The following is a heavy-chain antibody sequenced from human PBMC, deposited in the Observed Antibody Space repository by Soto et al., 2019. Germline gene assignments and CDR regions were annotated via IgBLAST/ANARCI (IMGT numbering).Heavy chain of an antibody. CDR3: ARAVITMVRGVMSDY. Sequence: QVQLQQWGAGLLKPSETLSLTCAVYGGSFSGYYWSWIRQPPGKGLEWIGEINHSGSTNYNPSLKSRVTISVDTSKNQFSLKLSSVTAADAAVYYCARAVITMVRGVMSDYWGQGTLVTVSS. CDR2: INHSGST. CDR1: GGSFSGYY. D-gene: IGHD3-10*01. V-gene: IGHV4-34*01. J-gene: IGHJ4*02.